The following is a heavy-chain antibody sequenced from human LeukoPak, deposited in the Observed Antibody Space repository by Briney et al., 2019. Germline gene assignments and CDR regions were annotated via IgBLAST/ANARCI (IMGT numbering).Heavy chain of an antibody. V-gene: IGHV2-70*01. J-gene: IGHJ4*02. CDR2: IDWDDDK. CDR3: ARIRSTGSQSFDY. CDR1: GFSLSTTGMC. Sequence: SGPALLKPTPTLTLTSTFSGFSLSTTGMCVTWIRQPPGKALEWLALIDWDDDKYYNTSLKTRLTISKDTSKNQVVLTMTNMDPVDTATYYCARIRSTGSQSFDYWGQGTLVTVSS. D-gene: IGHD1-26*01.